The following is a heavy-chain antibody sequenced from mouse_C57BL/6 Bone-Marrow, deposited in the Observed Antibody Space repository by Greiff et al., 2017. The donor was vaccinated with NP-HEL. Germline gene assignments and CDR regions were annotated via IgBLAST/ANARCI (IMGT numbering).Heavy chain of an antibody. V-gene: IGHV5-9-1*02. CDR3: TSLTGAFAY. Sequence: EVKLMESGEGLVKPGGSLKLSCAASGFTFSSYAMSWVRQTPEKRLEWVAYISSGGDYIYYADTVKGRFTISRDNARNTLYLQMSSLKSEDTAMYYCTSLTGAFAYWGQGTLVTVSA. J-gene: IGHJ3*01. CDR1: GFTFSSYA. D-gene: IGHD4-1*01. CDR2: ISSGGDYI.